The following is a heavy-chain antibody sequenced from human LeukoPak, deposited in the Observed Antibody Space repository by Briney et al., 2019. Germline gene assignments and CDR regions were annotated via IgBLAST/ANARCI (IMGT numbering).Heavy chain of an antibody. D-gene: IGHD5-12*01. J-gene: IGHJ5*02. CDR2: ISSSSTYI. CDR3: ARELATTDVAWFDP. V-gene: IGHV3-21*01. CDR1: GFSFSSYS. Sequence: GGSLRLSCAASGFSFSSYSMNWVRQAPGKGLEWVSSISSSSTYIYYADSVKGRFTISRDNAKNSLYLQMNSLRAEDTAVYYCARELATTDVAWFDPWGQGTLVTVSS.